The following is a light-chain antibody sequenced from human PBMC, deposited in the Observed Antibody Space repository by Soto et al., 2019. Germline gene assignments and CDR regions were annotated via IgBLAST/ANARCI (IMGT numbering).Light chain of an antibody. Sequence: QSVLTQPPSVTGAPGQRVTISCTGSSSNIGAGYDVHWYQQLPGTAPKLLIYGNSNRPSGVPDRFSGSKSGTSASLAITGLQAEDEADYYCQSNDSSLSSDVFGTGTKLTVL. J-gene: IGLJ1*01. CDR3: QSNDSSLSSDV. CDR2: GNS. V-gene: IGLV1-40*01. CDR1: SSNIGAGYD.